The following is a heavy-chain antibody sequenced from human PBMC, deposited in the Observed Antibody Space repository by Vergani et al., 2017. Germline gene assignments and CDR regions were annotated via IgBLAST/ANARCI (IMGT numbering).Heavy chain of an antibody. J-gene: IGHJ6*02. CDR3: ARDGYDILTGYSYYGIDV. Sequence: QVQLQESGPGLVKPSQTLSLTCTVSGGSISSGSYYWSWIRQPAGKGLEWIGRIYTSGSTNYNPSLKSRVTISVDTSKNQFSLKLSSVTAADTAVYYCARDGYDILTGYSYYGIDVWGQGTTVTVSS. CDR2: IYTSGST. CDR1: GGSISSGSYY. V-gene: IGHV4-61*02. D-gene: IGHD3-9*01.